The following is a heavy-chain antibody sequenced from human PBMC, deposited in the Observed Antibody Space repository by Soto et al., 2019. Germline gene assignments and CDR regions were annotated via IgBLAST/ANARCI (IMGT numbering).Heavy chain of an antibody. CDR1: GGTFSSYA. CDR3: ARARDSRAAADYYYYYMDV. CDR2: IIPIFGTA. D-gene: IGHD6-13*01. J-gene: IGHJ6*03. V-gene: IGHV1-69*06. Sequence: ASVKVSCKASGGTFSSYAISWVRQAPGQGLEWMGGIIPIFGTANYAQKFQGRVTIAADKSTSTGYMELSSLRPEDTAVYYCARARDSRAAADYYYYYMDVWGKGTTVTVSS.